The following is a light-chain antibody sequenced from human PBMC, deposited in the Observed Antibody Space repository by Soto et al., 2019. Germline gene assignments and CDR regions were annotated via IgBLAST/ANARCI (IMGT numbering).Light chain of an antibody. Sequence: DIVVTQSPATLSASPGERVTLSCRASQTISSRYLTWYQQKPGQVPRLLIYGASSRATGIPDRFSGSGSGTDFTLTISRLEPEDVAVYYCQHSGNSHGTFXQGTKVDIK. CDR2: GAS. CDR1: QTISSRY. CDR3: QHSGNSHGT. J-gene: IGKJ1*01. V-gene: IGKV3-20*01.